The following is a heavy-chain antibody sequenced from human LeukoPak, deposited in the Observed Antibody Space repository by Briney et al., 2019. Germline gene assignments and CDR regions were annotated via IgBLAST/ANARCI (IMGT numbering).Heavy chain of an antibody. J-gene: IGHJ5*02. V-gene: IGHV4-34*01. CDR3: ARVECSSTSCYIGSWFDP. CDR1: GGSLSGYY. Sequence: PSETLSLTCAVYGGSLSGYYWSWIRQPPGKGLEWIGEINHSGSTNYNPSLKSRVTISVDTSKNQFSLKLSSVTAADTAVYYCARVECSSTSCYIGSWFDPWGQGTLVTVSS. D-gene: IGHD2-2*02. CDR2: INHSGST.